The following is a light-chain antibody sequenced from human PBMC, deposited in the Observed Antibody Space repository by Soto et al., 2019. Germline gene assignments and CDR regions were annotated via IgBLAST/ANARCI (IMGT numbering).Light chain of an antibody. J-gene: IGKJ5*01. CDR2: DAS. CDR3: QQYGFLVT. Sequence: DIQMTQSPSSLSASVGDRVTITCQASQDINNYLNWYQQKPGKAPEIMIYDASNLQTGVPTRFSGSGSGKHFIFTINSLQPEDIATYFCQQYGFLVTFGQGTRLEIQ. CDR1: QDINNY. V-gene: IGKV1-33*01.